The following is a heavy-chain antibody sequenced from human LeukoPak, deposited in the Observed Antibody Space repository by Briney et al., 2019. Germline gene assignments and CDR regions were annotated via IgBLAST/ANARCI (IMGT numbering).Heavy chain of an antibody. V-gene: IGHV3-74*01. J-gene: IGHJ4*02. Sequence: GGSLRLSCAASGFTSSSYWMHWVRRAPGKGLVWVSRINTDGSSTSYADSVKGRFTISRDNAKNTLYLQMNSLRAEDTAVYYCARDRRWDSETLFWGQGTLVTVSS. D-gene: IGHD5-24*01. CDR2: INTDGSST. CDR1: GFTSSSYW. CDR3: ARDRRWDSETLF.